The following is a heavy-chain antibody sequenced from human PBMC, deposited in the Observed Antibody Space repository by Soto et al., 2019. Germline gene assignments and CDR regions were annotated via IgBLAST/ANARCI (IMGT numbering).Heavy chain of an antibody. CDR2: IRSKAYGGTT. J-gene: IGHJ6*02. D-gene: IGHD3-22*01. CDR3: TRTAGYYDSSGYYSGYYYYGMDV. CDR1: GFTFGDCA. V-gene: IGHV3-49*04. Sequence: PGGSLRLSCTASGFTFGDCAMSWVRQAPGKGLEWVGFIRSKAYGGTTEYAASVKGRFTISRDDSKSIAYLQMNSLKTEDTAVFYCTRTAGYYDSSGYYSGYYYYGMDVWGRGTTVTVSS.